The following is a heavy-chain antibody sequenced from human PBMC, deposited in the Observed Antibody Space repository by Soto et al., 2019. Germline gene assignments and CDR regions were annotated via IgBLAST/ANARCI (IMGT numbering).Heavy chain of an antibody. V-gene: IGHV4-34*01. Sequence: SETLSLTCTDYGGSFSGYYWSWIRQPPGKGLEWIGEINHSGSTNYNPSLKSRVTISVDTSKDQFSLKPSSVTAADTAVYYCARVKSSSWYRGWFDPWGQGTLVTVSS. J-gene: IGHJ5*02. CDR1: GGSFSGYY. CDR3: ARVKSSSWYRGWFDP. D-gene: IGHD6-13*01. CDR2: INHSGST.